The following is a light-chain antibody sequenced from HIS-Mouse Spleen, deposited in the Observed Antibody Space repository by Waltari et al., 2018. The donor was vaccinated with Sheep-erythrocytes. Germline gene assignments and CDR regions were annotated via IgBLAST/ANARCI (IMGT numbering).Light chain of an antibody. CDR3: QQFNNYPRT. CDR2: DAS. V-gene: IGKV1D-13*01. CDR1: QGISSA. Sequence: AIQLTQSLSSLPASVGDRLTITCRASQGISSALAWYQQKPGKAPKLLIYDASSLESGVPSRFSGSGSGTDFTLTISSLQPEDFATYYCQQFNNYPRTFGQGTKVEIK. J-gene: IGKJ1*01.